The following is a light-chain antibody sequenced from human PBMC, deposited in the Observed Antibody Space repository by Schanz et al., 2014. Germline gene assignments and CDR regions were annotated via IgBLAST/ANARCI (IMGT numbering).Light chain of an antibody. CDR3: QQYGSSPRT. CDR2: GAS. J-gene: IGKJ1*01. V-gene: IGKV3-20*01. CDR1: QSVGSN. Sequence: EIVLTQSPGTLSLSPGERATLSCRASQSVGSNLAWYQQRPGQAPRLLIYGASNRATGIPDRFSGSGSGTDFTLTISRLEPEDFAVYYCQQYGSSPRTFGQGTKVEIK.